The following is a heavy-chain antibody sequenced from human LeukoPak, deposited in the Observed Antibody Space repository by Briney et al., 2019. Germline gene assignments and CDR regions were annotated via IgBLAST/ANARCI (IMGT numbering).Heavy chain of an antibody. J-gene: IGHJ3*01. CDR1: GFIFSDHY. CDR2: SRIKTDGYIT. Sequence: GGSLRLSCAVPGFIFSDHYLDWVRQPPGRGLEWVGRSRIKTDGYITQYAASVTGRFTISRDESKNSLYLHMNSLGSEDTAVYFCVRGHNSFDLWGQGTMVTVSS. D-gene: IGHD1-20*01. CDR3: VRGHNSFDL. V-gene: IGHV3-72*01.